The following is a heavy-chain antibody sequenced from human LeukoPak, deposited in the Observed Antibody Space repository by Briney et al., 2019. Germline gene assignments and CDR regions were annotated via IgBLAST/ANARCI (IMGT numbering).Heavy chain of an antibody. V-gene: IGHV1-2*02. CDR3: ARAKRLPLDY. J-gene: IGHJ4*02. CDR1: GYTFTVYY. D-gene: IGHD1-1*01. CDR2: IDPNSGGT. Sequence: GASVKVSCKASGYTFTVYYIHWVRQAPGRGLEWMGWIDPNSGGTNYAQKFQGRVTMTRDTSIDTAYMELSRLRSDDSAVYYCARAKRLPLDYWGQGALVTVSS.